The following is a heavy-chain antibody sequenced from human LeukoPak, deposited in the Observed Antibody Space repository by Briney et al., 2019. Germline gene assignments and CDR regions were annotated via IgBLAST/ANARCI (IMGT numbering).Heavy chain of an antibody. D-gene: IGHD6-6*01. CDR1: GGSISSYY. V-gene: IGHV4-59*01. J-gene: IGHJ4*02. CDR2: IYYSGST. Sequence: SETLSLTCTVSGGSISSYYWSWIRQPPGKGLEWIGYIYYSGSTNYNPSVKSRVTISVDTSKNQFSLKLSSVTAADTAVYYCARGGSSLYYFDYWGQGTLVTVSS. CDR3: ARGGSSLYYFDY.